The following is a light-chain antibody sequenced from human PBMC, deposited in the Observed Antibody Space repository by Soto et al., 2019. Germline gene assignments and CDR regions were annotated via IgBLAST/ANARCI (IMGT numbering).Light chain of an antibody. CDR3: QQSYSTPHT. CDR1: QSISSY. CDR2: AAS. J-gene: IGKJ4*01. V-gene: IGKV1-39*01. Sequence: DIQMTQSPSSLSASVGDRVTITCRASQSISSYLNWYQQKPGKAPKLLIYAASSLQSGVPSRFSGSGSGTDFTLTISRLPPEDFATYYCQQSYSTPHTFGGGTKVEIK.